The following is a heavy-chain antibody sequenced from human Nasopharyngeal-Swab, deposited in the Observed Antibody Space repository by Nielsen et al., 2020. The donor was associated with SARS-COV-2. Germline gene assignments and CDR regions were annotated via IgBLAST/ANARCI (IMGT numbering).Heavy chain of an antibody. CDR1: GFTFSSYG. V-gene: IGHV3-30*18. J-gene: IGHJ3*02. CDR2: ISYDGSNK. D-gene: IGHD6-19*01. Sequence: GGSLRLSCAASGFTFSSYGMHWVRQAPGKGLEWVAVISYDGSNKYYADSVKGRFTISRDNSKNTLYLQMNSLRAEDTALYYCAKDIAVAGTGAFDIWGQGTMVTVSS. CDR3: AKDIAVAGTGAFDI.